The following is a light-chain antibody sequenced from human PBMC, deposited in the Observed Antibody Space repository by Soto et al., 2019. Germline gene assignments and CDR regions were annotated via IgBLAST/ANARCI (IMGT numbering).Light chain of an antibody. CDR2: GNS. CDR3: QSYDSSLNGRV. CDR1: SSIIGAGYD. J-gene: IGLJ1*01. Sequence: HSVLTQPPSVSGAPGQRVTISCTGSSSIIGAGYDVHWYQQLPGTAPKLLIYGNSNRPSGVPDRFSGSKSGTSASLAITGFQAEDEADYYCQSYDSSLNGRVFGTGTKVTVL. V-gene: IGLV1-40*01.